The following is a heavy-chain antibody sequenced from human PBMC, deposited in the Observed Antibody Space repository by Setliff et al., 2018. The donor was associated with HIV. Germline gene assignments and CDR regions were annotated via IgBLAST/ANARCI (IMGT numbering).Heavy chain of an antibody. V-gene: IGHV4-39*02. CDR1: GDSISGSDYY. CDR3: ARDTAFLKEGTEY. CDR2: VYYNGVT. D-gene: IGHD5-18*01. J-gene: IGHJ4*02. Sequence: PSETLSLTCTVSGDSISGSDYYWAWIRQPPGKGLEWIGSVYYNGVTYYNPSLKSRVTISVDTSKNQLSLRLNSVSAADTAVYFCARDTAFLKEGTEYWGQGTLVTVSS.